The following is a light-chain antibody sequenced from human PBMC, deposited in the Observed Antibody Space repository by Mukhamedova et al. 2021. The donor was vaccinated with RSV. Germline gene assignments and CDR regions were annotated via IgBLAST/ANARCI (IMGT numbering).Light chain of an antibody. CDR3: QQYDSYSYT. Sequence: RVTITCRASQSISTWLAWYQQKPGKAPKLLIYKESSLESGVPSRFSGSGSGTEITLTISSLQPDDFATYYCQQYDSYSYTFGQGT. V-gene: IGKV1-5*03. CDR1: QSISTW. J-gene: IGKJ2*01. CDR2: KES.